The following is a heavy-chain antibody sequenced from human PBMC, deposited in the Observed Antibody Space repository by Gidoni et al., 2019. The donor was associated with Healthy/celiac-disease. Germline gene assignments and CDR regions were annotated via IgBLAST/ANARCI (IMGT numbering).Heavy chain of an antibody. Sequence: AQLVEPGGGLVQQGGSLRLACAASGLTFSSYEMNWVRQAPGKGLGWVSCISSRGSTIYSADAVKGRFTISRDNAKYSLYLQMNSLRAGDAAVYYCAGHGWGIVVVPAASWGQGTLVTVSS. V-gene: IGHV3-48*03. D-gene: IGHD2-2*01. CDR1: GLTFSSYE. CDR3: AGHGWGIVVVPAAS. J-gene: IGHJ5*02. CDR2: ISSRGSTI.